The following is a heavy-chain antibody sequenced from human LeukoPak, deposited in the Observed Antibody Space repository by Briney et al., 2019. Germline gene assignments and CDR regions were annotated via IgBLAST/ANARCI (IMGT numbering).Heavy chain of an antibody. CDR1: GFTFSSYG. CDR3: ARGDQLLLD. V-gene: IGHV3-33*01. CDR2: MWYDGSNK. J-gene: IGHJ4*02. D-gene: IGHD2-2*01. Sequence: PGGSLRLSCAASGFTFSSYGMHWDRQAPGKGLEWVAVMWYDGSNKYYADSVKGRFTISRDNSKNTLYLQMNSLRVEDTAVYYCARGDQLLLDWGQGTLVTVSS.